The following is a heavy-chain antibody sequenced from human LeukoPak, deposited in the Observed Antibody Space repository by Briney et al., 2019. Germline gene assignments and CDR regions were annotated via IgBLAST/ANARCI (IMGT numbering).Heavy chain of an antibody. V-gene: IGHV4-39*07. CDR3: AAYSVTRGCFDP. Sequence: SETLSLTCTVSGGSIRSTTDYWSWIRQPPGKGLEWIGSRLYSGNTYYNASLESRVTISVDLSNSQFSLELTSVTAADTALYYCAAYSVTRGCFDPWGQGTLVTVSS. CDR1: GGSIRSTTDY. D-gene: IGHD5/OR15-5a*01. J-gene: IGHJ5*02. CDR2: RLYSGNT.